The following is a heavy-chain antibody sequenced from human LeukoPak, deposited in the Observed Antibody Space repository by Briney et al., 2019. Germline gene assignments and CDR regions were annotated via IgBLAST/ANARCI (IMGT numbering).Heavy chain of an antibody. CDR1: GFTFDDYA. CDR2: ISWNSGSI. V-gene: IGHV3-9*01. CDR3: AKGASLGATTHADY. Sequence: GRSLRLSCAASGFTFDDYAMHWVRQAPGKGLEWVSGISWNSGSIGYADSVKDRFTISRDNAKNSLYLQMNSLRAEDTALYYCAKGASLGATTHADYWGQGTLVTVSS. J-gene: IGHJ4*02. D-gene: IGHD1-26*01.